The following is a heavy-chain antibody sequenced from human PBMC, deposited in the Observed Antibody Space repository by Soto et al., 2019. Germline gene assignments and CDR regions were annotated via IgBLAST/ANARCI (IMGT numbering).Heavy chain of an antibody. CDR1: GFTFDDYT. J-gene: IGHJ6*02. CDR2: ISWDGGST. V-gene: IGHV3-43*01. Sequence: GGSLRLSCAASGFTFDDYTMHWVRQAPGKGLEWVSLISWDGGSTYYADSVKGRFTISRDNSKNSLYLQMNSLRTEDTALYYCAKEAARPGSVYYYAMDVWGQGTTVTVSS. CDR3: AKEAARPGSVYYYAMDV. D-gene: IGHD6-6*01.